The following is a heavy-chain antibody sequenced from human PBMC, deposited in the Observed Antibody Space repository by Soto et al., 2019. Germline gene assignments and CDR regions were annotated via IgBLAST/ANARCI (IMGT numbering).Heavy chain of an antibody. CDR3: ASDGPFFDY. CDR2: IWYDGSNK. J-gene: IGHJ4*02. V-gene: IGHV3-33*01. Sequence: GSLRLSCAASGFTFSSYGMHWVRQVPGKGLEWVAVIWYDGSNKYYADSVKGRFTISRDNSKNTLYLQMNSLRAEDTAVYYCASDGPFFDYWGQGTLVTVSS. CDR1: GFTFSSYG.